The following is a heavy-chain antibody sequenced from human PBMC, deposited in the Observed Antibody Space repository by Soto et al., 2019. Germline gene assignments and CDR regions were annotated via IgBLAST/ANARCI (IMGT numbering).Heavy chain of an antibody. J-gene: IGHJ4*02. CDR2: ISAYNGNT. D-gene: IGHD2-15*01. Sequence: QVQLVQSGAEVKKPGASVKVSCKASGYTFTSYGISWVRQAPGQGLEWMGWISAYNGNTNYAQKLQGGVTMTTDTSTSTANMELRSLRSDDTAVYYCVVAAQPYYFDYWGQGTLVTVSS. V-gene: IGHV1-18*01. CDR3: VVAAQPYYFDY. CDR1: GYTFTSYG.